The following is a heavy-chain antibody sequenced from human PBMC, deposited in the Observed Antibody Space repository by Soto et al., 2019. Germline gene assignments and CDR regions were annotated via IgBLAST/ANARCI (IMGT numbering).Heavy chain of an antibody. J-gene: IGHJ6*03. Sequence: GGSLRLSCAASGFTFSSYGMHCVRQAPGKGLEWVAVISYDGSNKYYADSVKGRFTISRDNSKNTLYLQMNSLRAEDTAVYYCAKNAYGEGYYMDVWGKGTTVTVSS. D-gene: IGHD4-17*01. CDR3: AKNAYGEGYYMDV. V-gene: IGHV3-30*18. CDR2: ISYDGSNK. CDR1: GFTFSSYG.